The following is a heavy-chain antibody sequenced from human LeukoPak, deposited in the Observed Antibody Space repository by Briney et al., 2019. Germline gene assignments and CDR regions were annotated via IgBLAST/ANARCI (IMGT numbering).Heavy chain of an antibody. CDR3: ARWRSASSSDWYLLDN. CDR2: IWYDGSNK. V-gene: IGHV3-33*01. CDR1: GFTFNSYG. Sequence: GGSLRLSCVASGFTFNSYGVHWVRQAPGKGLEWVALIWYDGSNKYFIDSMKGRFTISRDDSKNTVYLHMNSLTVEDTAVYYCARWRSASSSDWYLLDNWGQGTLVTVSS. D-gene: IGHD4-23*01. J-gene: IGHJ4*02.